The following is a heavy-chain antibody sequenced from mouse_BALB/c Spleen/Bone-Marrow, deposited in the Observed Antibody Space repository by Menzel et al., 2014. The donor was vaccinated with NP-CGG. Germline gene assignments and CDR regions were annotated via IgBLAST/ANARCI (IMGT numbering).Heavy chain of an antibody. CDR1: GYSFTAYT. Sequence: SXPELVKPGASMRISCRASGYSFTAYTMNWVKQSHGENLEWIGLINPYNGGTSYNQKFKGKATLTVDKSSSTAYMELLSLTSEDSAVYYCASWSTTGAMDYWGQGTSVTVSS. CDR3: ASWSTTGAMDY. V-gene: IGHV1-26*01. D-gene: IGHD5-1*01. CDR2: INPYNGGT. J-gene: IGHJ4*01.